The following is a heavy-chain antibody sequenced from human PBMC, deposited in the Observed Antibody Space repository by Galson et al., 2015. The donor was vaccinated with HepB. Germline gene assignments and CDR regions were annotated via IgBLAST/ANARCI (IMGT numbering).Heavy chain of an antibody. CDR3: ARGLRWISPLHVFDL. CDR1: GDSVSSNSAA. V-gene: IGHV6-1*01. CDR2: TYFRSKWYN. D-gene: IGHD4-23*01. J-gene: IGHJ3*01. Sequence: CAXSGDSVSSNSAAWNWIRQSPSRGLEWLGRTYFRSKWYNDYAVFVESRITINSDTSKNQFSLQLKSVTPEDTAVYYCARGLRWISPLHVFDLWGQGTKVTVSS.